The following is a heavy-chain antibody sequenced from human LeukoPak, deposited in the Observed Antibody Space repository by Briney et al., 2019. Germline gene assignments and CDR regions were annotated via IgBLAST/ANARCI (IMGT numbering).Heavy chain of an antibody. V-gene: IGHV3-48*02. Sequence: GGSLRLSCAASGFTFSTYGMNWVRQAPGKGLDWVSYISPISSTYYADSVKGRFTISRDNAKNSLFLQMNSLRDEDTAAYYCARGGYASENYTPWGQGTLVTVSS. D-gene: IGHD3-10*01. CDR2: ISPISST. CDR1: GFTFSTYG. CDR3: ARGGYASENYTP. J-gene: IGHJ5*02.